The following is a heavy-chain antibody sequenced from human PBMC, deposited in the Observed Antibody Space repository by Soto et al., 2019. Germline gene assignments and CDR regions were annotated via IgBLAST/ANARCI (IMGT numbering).Heavy chain of an antibody. D-gene: IGHD2-2*01. CDR1: GFTFSSYG. CDR3: AKEGKIVPAATVFDP. Sequence: QVQLVESGGGVVQPGRSLRLSCAASGFTFSSYGMHWVRQAPGKGLEWVAVISYDGSNKYYVDSVKGRFTISRDHSKNPLYLQMNSLRAEDTAVYYCAKEGKIVPAATVFDPWGQGTLVTVSS. J-gene: IGHJ5*02. V-gene: IGHV3-30*18. CDR2: ISYDGSNK.